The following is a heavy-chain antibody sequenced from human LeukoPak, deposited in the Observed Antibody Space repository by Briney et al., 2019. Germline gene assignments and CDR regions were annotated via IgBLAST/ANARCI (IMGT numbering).Heavy chain of an antibody. CDR3: ASVSLLTGYQDLLDAFDI. CDR2: IKQDGGEK. Sequence: GGSLRLSCAASGFTFNNSSMSWVRQAPGKGLEWVANIKQDGGEKYYVDSVKGRFTISRDNAKNSLYLQMNRLRAEDTAVYYCASVSLLTGYQDLLDAFDIWGQGTKVTVSS. V-gene: IGHV3-7*03. CDR1: GFTFNNSS. D-gene: IGHD3-9*01. J-gene: IGHJ3*02.